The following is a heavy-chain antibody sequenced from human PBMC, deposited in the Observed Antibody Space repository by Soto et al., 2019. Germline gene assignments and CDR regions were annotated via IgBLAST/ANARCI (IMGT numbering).Heavy chain of an antibody. CDR3: ARAPPDYYDSSGYSKWGDYYYYYGMDV. D-gene: IGHD3-22*01. CDR1: GYSFTSYW. V-gene: IGHV5-10-1*01. J-gene: IGHJ6*02. CDR2: IDPRDSYT. Sequence: PGESLKISCKGSGYSFTSYWISWVRQMPGKGLEWMGRIDPRDSYTNYSPSFQGHVTISADKSISTAYLQWSSLKASDTAMYYCARAPPDYYDSSGYSKWGDYYYYYGMDVWGQGTTVTV.